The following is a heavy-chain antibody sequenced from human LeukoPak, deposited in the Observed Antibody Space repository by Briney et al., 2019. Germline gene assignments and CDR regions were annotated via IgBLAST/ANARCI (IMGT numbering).Heavy chain of an antibody. CDR1: GGSISSSSYY. CDR2: IYYSGST. J-gene: IGHJ4*02. V-gene: IGHV4-39*01. Sequence: PSETLSLTCTVSGGSISSSSYYWGWIRQPPGKGLEWIGSIYYSGSTYYNPSLKSRVTISVDTSKNQFSLKLSSVTAADTAVYYCARRPTVFGVVINDYFDHWGQGTLVTVSS. CDR3: ARRPTVFGVVINDYFDH. D-gene: IGHD3-3*01.